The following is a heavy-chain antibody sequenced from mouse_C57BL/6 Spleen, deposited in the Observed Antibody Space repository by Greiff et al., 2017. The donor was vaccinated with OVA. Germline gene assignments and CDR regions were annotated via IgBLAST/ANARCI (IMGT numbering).Heavy chain of an antibody. CDR3: ARGGYYGSFDY. Sequence: QVQLQQPGAELVKPGASVKLSCKASGYTFTSYWMQWVKQRPGQGLEWIGEIDPSDSYTNYNQKFKGKATVTVDTSSSTAYMQLSSLTSEDSAVYYCARGGYYGSFDYWGQGTTLTVSS. V-gene: IGHV1-50*01. CDR1: GYTFTSYW. CDR2: IDPSDSYT. D-gene: IGHD1-1*01. J-gene: IGHJ2*01.